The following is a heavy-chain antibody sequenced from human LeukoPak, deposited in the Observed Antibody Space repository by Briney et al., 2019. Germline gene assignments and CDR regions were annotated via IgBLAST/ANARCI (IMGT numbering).Heavy chain of an antibody. V-gene: IGHV1-46*01. CDR1: GYTFTSYV. D-gene: IGHD3-10*01. CDR3: ARDGHSLLWFGATDGMDV. Sequence: ASVKVSCKASGYTFTSYVISWVRQAPGQGLEWMGIINPSGGSTSYAQKFQGRVTMTRDTSTSTVYMELSSLRSEDTAVYYCARDGHSLLWFGATDGMDVWGQGTTVAVSS. CDR2: INPSGGST. J-gene: IGHJ6*02.